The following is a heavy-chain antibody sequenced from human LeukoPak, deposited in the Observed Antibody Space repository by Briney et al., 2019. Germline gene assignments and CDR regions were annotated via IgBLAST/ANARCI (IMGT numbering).Heavy chain of an antibody. Sequence: SQTLSLTCAVSGGSISGGGYSWSWIRQPPGKGLEWIGYIYHSGSTYYNPSLKSRVTISLDRSKNQCSLKLSSVTAADTAVYYCARGGWWQAYFGYWGQGTLVTVSS. CDR2: IYHSGST. V-gene: IGHV4-30-2*01. CDR1: GGSISGGGYS. CDR3: ARGGWWQAYFGY. D-gene: IGHD2-15*01. J-gene: IGHJ4*02.